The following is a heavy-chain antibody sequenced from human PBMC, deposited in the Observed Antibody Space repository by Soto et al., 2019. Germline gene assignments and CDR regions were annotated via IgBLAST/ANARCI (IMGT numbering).Heavy chain of an antibody. D-gene: IGHD5-18*01. CDR2: INSDGSST. CDR1: GFTFSSYW. V-gene: IGHV3-74*01. Sequence: GGSLRLSCAASGFTFSSYWMHWVRQAPGKGLVWVSRINSDGSSTSYADSVKGRFTISRDNSKNTLYLQMNSLRAEDTAVYYCAKDHTAMVPGEDWFDPWGQGTLVTVSS. CDR3: AKDHTAMVPGEDWFDP. J-gene: IGHJ5*02.